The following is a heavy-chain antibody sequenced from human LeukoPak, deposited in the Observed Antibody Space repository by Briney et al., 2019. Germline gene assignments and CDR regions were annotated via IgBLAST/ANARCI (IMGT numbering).Heavy chain of an antibody. J-gene: IGHJ4*02. D-gene: IGHD6-13*01. CDR2: ISGDGGST. V-gene: IGHV3-43*02. Sequence: GGSLRLSCAASGFTFDDYAMHWVRQAPGKGLGWVSLISGDGGSTYYADSVKGRFTISRDNSKNSLYLQMNSLRTEDTALYYCAKSDSSSWYVRHPTVYWGQGTLVTVSS. CDR3: AKSDSSSWYVRHPTVY. CDR1: GFTFDDYA.